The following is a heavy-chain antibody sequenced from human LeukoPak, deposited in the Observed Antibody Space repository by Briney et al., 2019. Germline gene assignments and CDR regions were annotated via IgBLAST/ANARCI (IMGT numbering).Heavy chain of an antibody. Sequence: ASVKVSCKASGGTFSSYAISWVRQAPGQGLEWMGRINPDSGGTNYAQKFQGRVTMTRDTSISTAYMELSRLRSDDTAVYYCARDLRIAVGRVALCDYWGQGTLVTVSS. CDR1: GGTFSSYA. J-gene: IGHJ4*02. CDR3: ARDLRIAVGRVALCDY. D-gene: IGHD6-19*01. V-gene: IGHV1-2*06. CDR2: INPDSGGT.